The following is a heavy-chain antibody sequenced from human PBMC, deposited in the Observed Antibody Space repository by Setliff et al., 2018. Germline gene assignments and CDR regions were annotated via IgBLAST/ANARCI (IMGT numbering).Heavy chain of an antibody. CDR1: GYPFISYD. V-gene: IGHV1-18*01. CDR3: ARGPPDFVVVPAAAKFDY. Sequence: ASVKVSCKASGYPFISYDINWVRQAPGQGLEWMGWNSVYARRFQGRVTMTIDTPTSTAYMELRSLRSDDTAVYYCARGPPDFVVVPAAAKFDYWGQGTLVTVSS. D-gene: IGHD2-2*01. CDR2: NSV. J-gene: IGHJ4*02.